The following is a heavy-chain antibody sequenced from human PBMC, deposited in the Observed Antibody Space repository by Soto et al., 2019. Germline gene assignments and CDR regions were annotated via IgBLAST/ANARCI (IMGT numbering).Heavy chain of an antibody. CDR2: INHSGST. CDR3: ARVFGFGGMDV. CDR1: GGSFSGYY. J-gene: IGHJ6*02. D-gene: IGHD3-10*01. V-gene: IGHV4-34*01. Sequence: SETLSLTCAVYGGSFSGYYWSWIRQPPGKGLEWIGEINHSGSTNYNPSLKSRATISVDTSKNQFSLKLTSVTAADTAVYYCARVFGFGGMDVWGQGTTVTV.